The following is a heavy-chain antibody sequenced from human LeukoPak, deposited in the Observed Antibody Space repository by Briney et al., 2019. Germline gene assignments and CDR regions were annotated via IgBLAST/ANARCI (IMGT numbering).Heavy chain of an antibody. V-gene: IGHV1-69*05. CDR3: AAVGYCSSTSCYQNDY. J-gene: IGHJ4*02. CDR2: IIPIFGTA. Sequence: ASVKVSCKASGGTFSSYAISWVRQAPGQGLEWMGGIIPIFGTAKYQQNFQGRVTITTDESTSTAYMELSSPRSEDTAVYYCAAVGYCSSTSCYQNDYWGQGTLVTVSS. CDR1: GGTFSSYA. D-gene: IGHD2-2*01.